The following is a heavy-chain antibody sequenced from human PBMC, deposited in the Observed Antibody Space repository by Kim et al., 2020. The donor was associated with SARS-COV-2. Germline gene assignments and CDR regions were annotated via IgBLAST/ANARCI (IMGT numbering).Heavy chain of an antibody. V-gene: IGHV3-7*01. J-gene: IGHJ6*02. D-gene: IGHD2-2*01. CDR2: IKQDGSEK. CDR1: GFTFSSYW. CDR3: AREGRYCSSTSCYLFWSYYGMDV. Sequence: GGSLRLSCAASGFTFSSYWMSWVRQAPGKGLEWVANIKQDGSEKYYVDSVKGRFTISRDNAKNSLYLQMNSLRAEDTAVYYCAREGRYCSSTSCYLFWSYYGMDVWGQGTTVTVSS.